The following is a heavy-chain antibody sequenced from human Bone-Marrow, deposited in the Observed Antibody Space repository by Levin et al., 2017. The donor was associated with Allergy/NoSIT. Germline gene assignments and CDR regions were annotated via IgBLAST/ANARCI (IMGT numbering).Heavy chain of an antibody. D-gene: IGHD2/OR15-2a*01. J-gene: IGHJ3*02. CDR1: GFTFDDYG. CDR3: ARHRNTMNIHDGCDI. CDR2: INWSGGRT. Sequence: ETLSLTCAASGFTFDDYGMSWVRQAPGKGLEWVSVINWSGGRTGYADSVKGRLTISRDNANNSLYLQMNSLRVEDTALYYFARHRNTMNIHDGCDIWGQGTMVTVSS. V-gene: IGHV3-20*04.